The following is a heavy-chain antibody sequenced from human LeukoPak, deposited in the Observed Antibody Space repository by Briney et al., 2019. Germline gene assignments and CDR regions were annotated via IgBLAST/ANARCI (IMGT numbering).Heavy chain of an antibody. CDR2: IYYSGST. CDR3: ARGASSRFEH. CDR1: GFTFSSYW. D-gene: IGHD6-13*01. J-gene: IGHJ4*02. V-gene: IGHV4-39*07. Sequence: KPGGSLRLSCAASGFTFSSYWMSWIRQPPGKGLEWIGSIYYSGSTYYNPSLKSRVTISEDTSKNQFSLKLSSVTAADTAVYYCARGASSRFEHWGQGTLVTVSS.